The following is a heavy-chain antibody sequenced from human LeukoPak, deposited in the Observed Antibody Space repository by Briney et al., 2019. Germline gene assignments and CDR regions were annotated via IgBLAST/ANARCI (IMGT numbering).Heavy chain of an antibody. D-gene: IGHD1-26*01. CDR1: GGSISNYY. Sequence: PSETLSLTCTVSGGSISNYYWTWIRQPPGKGLEWIGYIYYSGSINYNPSLKSRVTISVDKSKNQFSLKLRSVTAADTAVYYCARMYSGTSYYFDYWGQGTLVTVSS. CDR3: ARMYSGTSYYFDY. CDR2: IYYSGSI. J-gene: IGHJ4*02. V-gene: IGHV4-59*01.